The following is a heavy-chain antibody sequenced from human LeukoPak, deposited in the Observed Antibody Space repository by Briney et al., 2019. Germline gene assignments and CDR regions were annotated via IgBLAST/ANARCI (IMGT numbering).Heavy chain of an antibody. Sequence: GGSLRLSCAASGFSFGSYGMHWVRRAPGKGLEWVTVISNDGSITKYGDSVRGRFTISRDNSKSTLYVQMNSLRTDDAAVYYCAKSKSPYPMDYVFDFWGQGTRVTVSS. D-gene: IGHD4-17*01. CDR1: GFSFGSYG. CDR3: AKSKSPYPMDYVFDF. CDR2: ISNDGSIT. V-gene: IGHV3-30*18. J-gene: IGHJ4*02.